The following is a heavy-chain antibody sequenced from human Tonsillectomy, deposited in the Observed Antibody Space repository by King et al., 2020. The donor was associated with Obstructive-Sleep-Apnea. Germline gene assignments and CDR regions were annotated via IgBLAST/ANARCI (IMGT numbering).Heavy chain of an antibody. CDR2: IWYDGSNK. D-gene: IGHD5-18*01. CDR1: GFTFSSYG. CDR3: AKGVDTAMGLLDC. J-gene: IGHJ4*02. V-gene: IGHV3-33*06. Sequence: HVQLVESGGGVVQPGRSLRLSCAASGFTFSSYGMNWVRQAPGKGLEWVAVIWYDGSNKYYVDSVKGRFTISRDNSKNTLYLQMNSLRAEDTAVYYCAKGVDTAMGLLDCWGQGTLVTVSS.